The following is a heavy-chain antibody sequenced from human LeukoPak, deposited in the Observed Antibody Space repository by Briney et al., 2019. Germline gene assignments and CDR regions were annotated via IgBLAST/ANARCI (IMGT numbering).Heavy chain of an antibody. CDR1: GFTFRSYA. V-gene: IGHV3-23*01. D-gene: IGHD1-26*01. CDR3: AKVKVGATIDY. CDR2: ISESGVGT. J-gene: IGHJ4*02. Sequence: PGGSLRLSCAASGFTFRSYAVNWVRQAPGKGLEWVSGISESGVGTSYADSVKGRFTSSRDNSKNTLYLQMNSLRAEDTAVYYCAKVKVGATIDYWGQGTLVTVSS.